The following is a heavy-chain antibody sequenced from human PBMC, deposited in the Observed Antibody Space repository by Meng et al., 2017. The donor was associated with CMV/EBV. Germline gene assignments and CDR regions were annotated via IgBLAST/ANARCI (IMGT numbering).Heavy chain of an antibody. CDR2: IYYSGST. J-gene: IGHJ4*02. V-gene: IGHV4-39*07. Sequence: LRRKESGPGLVNPSGTRPLTFTVPGGSISSSSYYWGWIRQPPGKGLEWIGSIYYSGSTYYNPSLKSRVTISVDTSKNQFSLKLSSVTAADTAVYYCVTWLWFGELSGYYFDYWGQGTLVTVSS. D-gene: IGHD3-10*01. CDR3: VTWLWFGELSGYYFDY. CDR1: GGSISSSSYY.